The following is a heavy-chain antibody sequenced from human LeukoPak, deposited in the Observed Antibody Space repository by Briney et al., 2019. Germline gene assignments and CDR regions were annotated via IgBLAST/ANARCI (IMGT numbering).Heavy chain of an antibody. J-gene: IGHJ4*02. CDR3: ARDRYCTGTTCYTADY. CDR2: ITSSSSTI. V-gene: IGHV3-48*01. D-gene: IGHD2-2*02. CDR1: GFTFSSYN. Sequence: QPGGSLTLSCTASGFTFSSYNMNWVRQAPGKGLEWISYITSSSSTIYYADSVKGRFIISRDNAKNSLYLQMNSLRAEDTAVYYCARDRYCTGTTCYTADYWGQGTLVTVSS.